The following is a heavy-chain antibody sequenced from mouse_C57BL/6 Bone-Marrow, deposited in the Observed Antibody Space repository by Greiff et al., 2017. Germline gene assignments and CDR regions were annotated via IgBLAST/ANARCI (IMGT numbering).Heavy chain of an antibody. CDR2: ISDGGSYT. CDR3: AGYITVV. CDR1: GFTFRSYA. V-gene: IGHV5-4*03. Sequence: EVNVVESGGGLVKPGGSLKLSCAASGFTFRSYAMSWVRQTPEKRLEWVATISDGGSYTYYPDNVKGRFTISRDNAKNNLYLQMSHLKSEDTAMYYCAGYITVVWGTGTTVTVSS. J-gene: IGHJ1*03. D-gene: IGHD1-2*01.